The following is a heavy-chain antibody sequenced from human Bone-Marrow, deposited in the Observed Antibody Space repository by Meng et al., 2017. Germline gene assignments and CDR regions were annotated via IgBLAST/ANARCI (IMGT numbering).Heavy chain of an antibody. J-gene: IGHJ4*02. V-gene: IGHV4-59*01. CDR3: SGAWGGSGGFYRD. Sequence: SETLSLTCTVSGGSISSYYWSWIRQPPGKGLEWIGYIYYSGSTNYNPSLKSRVTISVDTSKNKFSLELSSVIAADTAVYYYSGAWGGSGGFYRDWGQGTLVTVSS. D-gene: IGHD3-10*01. CDR1: GGSISSYY. CDR2: IYYSGST.